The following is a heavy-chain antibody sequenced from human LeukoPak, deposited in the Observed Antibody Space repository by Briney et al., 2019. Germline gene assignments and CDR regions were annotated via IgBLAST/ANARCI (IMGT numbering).Heavy chain of an antibody. Sequence: SETLSIACAIYGGSFSGYYWSWIRQPPGKGLEWIGEIHLSGSTNYNPSLKSRVTISVDTSKNQFSLKLNSVTAADTAVYYCARRYYDFWSASRYFDYWGQGTLVTVSS. CDR1: GGSFSGYY. CDR2: IHLSGST. V-gene: IGHV4-34*01. D-gene: IGHD3-3*01. CDR3: ARRYYDFWSASRYFDY. J-gene: IGHJ4*02.